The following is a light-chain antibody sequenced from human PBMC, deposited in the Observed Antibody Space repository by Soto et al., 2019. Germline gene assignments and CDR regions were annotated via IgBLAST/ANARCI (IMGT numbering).Light chain of an antibody. Sequence: QSVLTQLPSASGSPGQSVSISCTGTSSDIGTYDYVSWYQHLPDKAPKLIIYEVSKRPSGVPDRFSGSKSGNTASLTVSGLPAEDEGDYYCSSYGGGNNFYVSGTGTKVTVL. CDR1: SSDIGTYDY. V-gene: IGLV2-8*01. CDR2: EVS. J-gene: IGLJ1*01. CDR3: SSYGGGNNFYV.